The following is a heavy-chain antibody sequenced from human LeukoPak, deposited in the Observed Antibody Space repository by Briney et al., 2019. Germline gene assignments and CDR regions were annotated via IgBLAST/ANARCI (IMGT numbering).Heavy chain of an antibody. CDR2: IIPLFGTA. CDR3: VRGRGLYYYGMDV. V-gene: IGHV1-69*13. CDR1: GGTFSSYA. Sequence: ASVKVSCKTSGGTFSSYAISWVRQAPGQGLEWMGGIIPLFGTANYAQKLQGRVTITADESTSTAYMELSSLRSEDTAVYYCVRGRGLYYYGMDVWGQGTTVTVSS. J-gene: IGHJ6*02.